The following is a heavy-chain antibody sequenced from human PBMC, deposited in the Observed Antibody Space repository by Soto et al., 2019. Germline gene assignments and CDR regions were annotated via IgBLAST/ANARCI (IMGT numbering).Heavy chain of an antibody. CDR2: IYYSGST. D-gene: IGHD5-18*01. CDR1: GGSISSGGYY. J-gene: IGHJ6*02. CDR3: ACIFSGGYGYGFYYYGMDV. V-gene: IGHV4-39*01. Sequence: SETLSLTCAVSGGSISSGGYYWGWIRQPPGKGLEWIGSIYYSGSTYYNPSLKSRVTISVDTSKNQFSLKLSSVTAADTAVYYCACIFSGGYGYGFYYYGMDVWGQGTTVTVSS.